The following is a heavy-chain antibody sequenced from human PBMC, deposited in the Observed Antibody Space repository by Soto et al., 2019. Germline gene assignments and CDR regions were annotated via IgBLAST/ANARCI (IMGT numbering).Heavy chain of an antibody. CDR3: ARVSAVTTGVDY. Sequence: ASETLSLTCAVYGGSFSGYYWSWIRQPPGKGLEWIGEINHSGSTNYNPSLKSRVTISVDTSKNQFSLKLSSVTAADTAVYYCARVSAVTTGVDYWGQGTLVTVSS. CDR2: INHSGST. J-gene: IGHJ4*02. V-gene: IGHV4-34*01. CDR1: GGSFSGYY. D-gene: IGHD4-17*01.